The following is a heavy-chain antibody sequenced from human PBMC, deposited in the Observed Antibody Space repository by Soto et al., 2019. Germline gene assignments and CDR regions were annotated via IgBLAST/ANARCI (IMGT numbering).Heavy chain of an antibody. Sequence: PSETLSLTCTVSGGSISSGGYYWSWIRQHPGKGLEWIGYFYYSGSTYYNPSLKSRVTISVDTSKNQFSLKLSSVTAADTAVYYCARGGGSSSSLSFDYWGQGTLVTVS. J-gene: IGHJ4*02. CDR2: FYYSGST. CDR1: GGSISSGGYY. D-gene: IGHD6-6*01. V-gene: IGHV4-31*03. CDR3: ARGGGSSSSLSFDY.